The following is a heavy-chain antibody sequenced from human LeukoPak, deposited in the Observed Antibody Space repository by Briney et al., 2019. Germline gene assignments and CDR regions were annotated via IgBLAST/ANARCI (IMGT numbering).Heavy chain of an antibody. CDR1: GYTFTGYY. J-gene: IGHJ4*02. V-gene: IGHV1-2*02. D-gene: IGHD3-10*01. Sequence: GASVKVSCKASGYTFTGYYMHWVRQAPGQGLEWTGWINPNSGGTNYAQKFQGRVTMTRDTSISTAYMELSRLRSDDTAVYYCARDLTMVRGADFDYWGQGTLVTVSS. CDR2: INPNSGGT. CDR3: ARDLTMVRGADFDY.